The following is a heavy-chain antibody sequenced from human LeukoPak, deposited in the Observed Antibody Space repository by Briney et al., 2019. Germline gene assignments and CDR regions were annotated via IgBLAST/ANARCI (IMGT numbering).Heavy chain of an antibody. J-gene: IGHJ5*02. D-gene: IGHD6-13*01. CDR2: IYYSGST. CDR1: GGSISSSSYY. CDR3: ASLKQLVTWFDP. V-gene: IGHV4-39*07. Sequence: SETLSLTCTVSGGSISSSSYYWGGIRQPPGKGLEWIGSIYYSGSTYYNPSLKSRVTISVDTSKNQFSLKLSSVTAADTAVYYCASLKQLVTWFDPRGQGTLVTVSS.